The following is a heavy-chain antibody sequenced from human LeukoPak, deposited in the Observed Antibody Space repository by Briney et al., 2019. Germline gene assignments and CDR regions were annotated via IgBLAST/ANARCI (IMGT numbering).Heavy chain of an antibody. CDR2: IYYSGST. CDR3: AASYVTLERGSWFDP. V-gene: IGHV4-59*08. J-gene: IGHJ5*02. Sequence: SETLSLTCTVSGGSISSYYWSLIRQPPGKGLEWIGHIYYSGSTNYNPSLKSRVTISVDTSKNQFSLKLSSVTAADTAVYYCAASYVTLERGSWFDPWGQGTLVTVSS. CDR1: GGSISSYY. D-gene: IGHD4-23*01.